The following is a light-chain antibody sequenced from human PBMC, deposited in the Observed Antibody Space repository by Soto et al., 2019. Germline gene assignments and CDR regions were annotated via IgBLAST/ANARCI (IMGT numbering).Light chain of an antibody. CDR3: QVWDTSTVV. V-gene: IGLV3-9*01. CDR1: NIESKS. Sequence: SYELTQPLSVSVALGQTARITCGGNNIESKSVHWYRQTPGQAPVLVIYSDVNRPSGIPERFSGSNSGNTATLTISIAHAGDEADFYCQVWDTSTVVFGGGTKLTVL. CDR2: SDV. J-gene: IGLJ2*01.